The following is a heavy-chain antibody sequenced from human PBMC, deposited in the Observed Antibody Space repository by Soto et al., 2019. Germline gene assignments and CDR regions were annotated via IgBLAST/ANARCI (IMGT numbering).Heavy chain of an antibody. D-gene: IGHD4-4*01. CDR2: IYYSGST. CDR1: GGSVSSYY. CDR3: ARWNRYYSTSSHVFDQ. V-gene: IGHV4-59*08. Sequence: PSETLSLTCSVSGGSVSSYYWSWIRQPPGKGLEWIGYIYYSGSTNYNPSLKSRVTISVDTSKNQFSLRLTSVTAADTAVYYCARWNRYYSTSSHVFDQWGQGSLVTVSS. J-gene: IGHJ4*02.